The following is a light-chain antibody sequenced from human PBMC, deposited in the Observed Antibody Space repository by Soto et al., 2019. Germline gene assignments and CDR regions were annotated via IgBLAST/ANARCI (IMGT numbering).Light chain of an antibody. CDR1: SSDVGDYNY. CDR3: SSCTSSSTLV. J-gene: IGLJ1*01. V-gene: IGLV2-14*01. CDR2: DVS. Sequence: QSALTQPASVSGSPGQSITISCTGTSSDVGDYNYVSWYQQHPGKAPKVMIYDVSNRPSGVSNRFSGSKSGNTASLTISGLQAEDEADYYCSSCTSSSTLVFGTGTKVTVL.